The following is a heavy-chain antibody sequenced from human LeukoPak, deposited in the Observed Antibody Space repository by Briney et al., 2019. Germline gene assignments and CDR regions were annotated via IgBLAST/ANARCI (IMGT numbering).Heavy chain of an antibody. D-gene: IGHD3-3*01. J-gene: IGHJ2*01. CDR1: GGSFSGYY. CDR3: ARGTTSFWNGLPRRYFDP. CDR2: INHSGST. V-gene: IGHV4-34*01. Sequence: PSETLPLTCAVYGGSFSGYYWSWIRQPPGKGLEWIGEINHSGSTNYNPSLKSRVTISVDTSKNQFSLKLSSVTAADTAVYYCARGTTSFWNGLPRRYFDPWGRGTLVTVSS.